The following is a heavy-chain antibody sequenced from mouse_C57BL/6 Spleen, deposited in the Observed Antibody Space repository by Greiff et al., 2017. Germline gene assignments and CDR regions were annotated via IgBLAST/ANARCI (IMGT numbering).Heavy chain of an antibody. CDR1: GYTFTSYW. Sequence: QVQLQQPGAELVKPGASVKLSCKASGYTFTSYWMRWVKQRPGQGLEWIGEIDPSDSYTNYNQKFKGKATLTVDTSSSTAYMQLSSLTSEDSAVYYCARGNSSGYVVFAYWGQGTLVTVSA. CDR3: ARGNSSGYVVFAY. D-gene: IGHD3-2*02. CDR2: IDPSDSYT. J-gene: IGHJ3*01. V-gene: IGHV1-50*01.